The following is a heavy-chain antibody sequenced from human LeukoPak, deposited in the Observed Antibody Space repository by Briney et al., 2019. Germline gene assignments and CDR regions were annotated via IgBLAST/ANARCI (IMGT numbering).Heavy chain of an antibody. V-gene: IGHV3-23*01. J-gene: IGHJ6*02. CDR3: AKDVYDILTGYLSPPLWYYYGMDV. CDR1: GFTFSSNA. Sequence: GGSLRLSCAASGFTFSSNAMSWVRQAPGKGLEWVSAISGSVGSTYSADSVKGRFTISRANTKNTLYLQMNSLRAEDTAVYYCAKDVYDILTGYLSPPLWYYYGMDVWGQGTTVTVSS. D-gene: IGHD3-9*01. CDR2: ISGSVGST.